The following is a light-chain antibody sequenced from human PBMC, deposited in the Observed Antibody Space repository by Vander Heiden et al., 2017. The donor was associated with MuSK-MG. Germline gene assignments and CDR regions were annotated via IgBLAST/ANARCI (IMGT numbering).Light chain of an antibody. J-gene: IGKJ5*01. CDR1: QSVSTY. CDR2: DAS. Sequence: EIVLTQSPATLSLSPGDRATLSCRASQSVSTYLAWYQQKPGQAPRLLIYDASNRATGIPARFSGSGSGTDFTLTISSREPEDFAVYYCQQLSNWLSITFGQGTLLDIK. V-gene: IGKV3-11*01. CDR3: QQLSNWLSIT.